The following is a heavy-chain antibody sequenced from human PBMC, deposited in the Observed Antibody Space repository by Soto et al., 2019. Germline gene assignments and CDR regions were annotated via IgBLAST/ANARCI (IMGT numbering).Heavy chain of an antibody. CDR2: IYYSGST. CDR1: GGSISSGDYY. CDR3: ARTYYYVPRWFDP. Sequence: QVQLQESGPGLVKPSQTLSLTCTVSGGSISSGDYYWSWIRQPPGKGLEWIGYIYYSGSTYYNPSLNSRITISVDTSKNQFSLKLSSVTAADTAVYYFARTYYYVPRWFDPWGQGTLVTVSS. D-gene: IGHD3-10*02. V-gene: IGHV4-30-4*01. J-gene: IGHJ5*02.